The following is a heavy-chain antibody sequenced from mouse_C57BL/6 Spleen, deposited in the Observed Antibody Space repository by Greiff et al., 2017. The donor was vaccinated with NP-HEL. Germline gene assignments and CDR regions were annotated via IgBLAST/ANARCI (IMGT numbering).Heavy chain of an antibody. V-gene: IGHV3-6*01. CDR1: GYSITSGYY. D-gene: IGHD2-5*01. CDR3: ARAYYSNCYFDY. CDR2: ISYDGSN. J-gene: IGHJ2*01. Sequence: DVQLQESGPGLVKPSQSLSLTCSVTGYSITSGYYWNWIRQFPGNKLEWVGYISYDGSNNYNPSLKNRIPITRDTSKNQFFLKLNSVTTEDTATYYWARAYYSNCYFDYWGQGTTLTVSS.